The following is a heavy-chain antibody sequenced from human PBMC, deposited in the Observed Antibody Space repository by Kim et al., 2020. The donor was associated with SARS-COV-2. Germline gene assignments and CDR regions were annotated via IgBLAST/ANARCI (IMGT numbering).Heavy chain of an antibody. CDR2: IIPIFGTA. CDR3: ARDSPAPYDILTGYGFGRVGGGDAFDI. D-gene: IGHD3-9*01. V-gene: IGHV1-69*13. CDR1: GGTFSSYA. Sequence: SVKVSCKASGGTFSSYAISWVRQAPGQGLEWMGGIIPIFGTANYAQKFQGRVTITADESTSTAYMELSSLRSEDTAVYYCARDSPAPYDILTGYGFGRVGGGDAFDIWGQGTMVTVSS. J-gene: IGHJ3*02.